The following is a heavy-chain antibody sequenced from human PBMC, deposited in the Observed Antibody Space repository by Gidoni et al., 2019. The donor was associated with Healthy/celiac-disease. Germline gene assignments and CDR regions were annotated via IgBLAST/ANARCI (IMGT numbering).Heavy chain of an antibody. CDR2: SGSGGST. D-gene: IGHD3-10*01. J-gene: IGHJ4*02. Sequence: SGSGGSTYYADSVKGRFTISRDNSKNTLYLQMNSLRAEDTAVYYCAKHNVYYGSPSRLDYWGQGTLVTVSS. V-gene: IGHV3-23*01. CDR3: AKHNVYYGSPSRLDY.